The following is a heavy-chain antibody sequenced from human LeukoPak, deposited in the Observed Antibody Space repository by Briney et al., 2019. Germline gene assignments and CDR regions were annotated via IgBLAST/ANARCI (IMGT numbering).Heavy chain of an antibody. J-gene: IGHJ4*02. V-gene: IGHV3-13*01. CDR1: GFTFSSSD. CDR3: ARADKGGYYDY. CDR2: IGTRADT. D-gene: IGHD3-22*01. Sequence: GGSLRLSCAASGFTFSSSDMHWVRQATGKSLEWVSAIGTRADTYYPRSVKGRFTISRKNAKNSLYLQMNSRRAGDTAVYYCARADKGGYYDYWGQGTLVTVSS.